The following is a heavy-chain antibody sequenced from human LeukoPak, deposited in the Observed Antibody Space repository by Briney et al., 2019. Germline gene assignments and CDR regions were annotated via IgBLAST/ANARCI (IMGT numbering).Heavy chain of an antibody. V-gene: IGHV3-74*01. J-gene: IGHJ6*02. CDR3: ATDNWYVMNL. Sequence: GGSLRLSCAASRFTGPPLSAHWMHWVRQAPGQGLMWVAHINGDGTMTTYADSVKGRFIISRDNAKNTLFLQMDSLRLEDTAVYFCATDNWYVMNLWGQGTTVTVSS. CDR2: INGDGTMT. CDR1: RFTGPPLSAHW. D-gene: IGHD1-20*01.